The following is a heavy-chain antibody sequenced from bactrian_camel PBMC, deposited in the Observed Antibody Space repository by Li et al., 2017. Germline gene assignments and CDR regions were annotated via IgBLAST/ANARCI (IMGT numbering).Heavy chain of an antibody. CDR1: GFTFSRYS. D-gene: IGHD5*01. Sequence: HVQLVESGGGLVQPGGSLRLSCAASGFTFSRYSMYWVRQTPGKGTEWVSCINSGGGSTYYADSVKGRFTISRDNAENTLYLQLNSLKPEDTAMYSCETYGGVRCTTTGGQGTQVTVS. CDR3: ETYGGVRCTTT. CDR2: INSGGGST. J-gene: IGHJ4*01. V-gene: IGHV3S1*01.